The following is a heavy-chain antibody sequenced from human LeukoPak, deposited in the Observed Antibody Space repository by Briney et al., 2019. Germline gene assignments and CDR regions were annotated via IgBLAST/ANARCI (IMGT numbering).Heavy chain of an antibody. D-gene: IGHD3-9*01. CDR1: GGSISSYY. CDR3: ARGDKYFDLLTGSYRDRYFDY. J-gene: IGHJ4*02. V-gene: IGHV4-4*07. Sequence: PSETLSLTCTVSGGSISSYYWSWIRQPAGKGLEWIGRIYTSGSTNYNPSLKSRVTMSVDTSKNQFSLKLRSVTAADTAVYYCARGDKYFDLLTGSYRDRYFDYWGQGTLVTVSS. CDR2: IYTSGST.